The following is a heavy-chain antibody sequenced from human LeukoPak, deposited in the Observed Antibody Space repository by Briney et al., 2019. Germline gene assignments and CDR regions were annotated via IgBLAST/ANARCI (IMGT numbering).Heavy chain of an antibody. J-gene: IGHJ4*02. CDR2: IYHSGST. CDR3: AYIGDRLRYFDY. Sequence: SETLSLTCTVSGYSISSGYYWGWIRQPPGKGLEWIGSIYHSGSTYYNPSLKSRVTIPVDTSKNQFSLKLSSVTAADTAVYYCAYIGDRLRYFDYWGQGTLVTVSS. CDR1: GYSISSGYY. D-gene: IGHD3/OR15-3a*01. V-gene: IGHV4-38-2*02.